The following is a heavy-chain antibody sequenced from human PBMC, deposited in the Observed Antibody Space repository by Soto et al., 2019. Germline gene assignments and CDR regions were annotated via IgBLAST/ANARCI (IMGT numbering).Heavy chain of an antibody. CDR1: GFTFSNAW. Sequence: GGSLRLSCAASGFTFSNAWMNWVRQAPGKGLEWVGRIKSKTDGGKTDYAAPVKGRFTISRDDSKNTLYLQMNSLKTEDTAVYYCTTAYYVPSYYYDSSGYYRPFDYWGQGTLVTVSS. D-gene: IGHD3-22*01. V-gene: IGHV3-15*07. CDR2: IKSKTDGGKT. CDR3: TTAYYVPSYYYDSSGYYRPFDY. J-gene: IGHJ4*02.